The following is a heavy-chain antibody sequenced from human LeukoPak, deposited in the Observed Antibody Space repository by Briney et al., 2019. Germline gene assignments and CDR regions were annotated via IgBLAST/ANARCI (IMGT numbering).Heavy chain of an antibody. CDR1: GFTFSSYW. D-gene: IGHD2-15*01. CDR3: ARGGYCSGGSCYPLGS. V-gene: IGHV3-7*01. Sequence: GGSLRLSCAASGFTFSSYWMSWVRQAPGKGLEGVANIKQDGSEKYYVDSVKGRFTISRDNAKNSLYLQMNSLRAEDTAVYYCARGGYCSGGSCYPLGSWGQGTLVTVSS. J-gene: IGHJ5*02. CDR2: IKQDGSEK.